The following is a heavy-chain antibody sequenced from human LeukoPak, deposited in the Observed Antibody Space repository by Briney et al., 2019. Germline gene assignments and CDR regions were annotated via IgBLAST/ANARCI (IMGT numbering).Heavy chain of an antibody. Sequence: PSETLSLTCTVPGGSISSDYYWGWIRQPPGKGLEWIGSIYHSGSTYYNPSLKSRVTISVDTSKNQFSLKLSSVTAADTAVYYCARGSFGKHDYWGQGTLVTVSS. D-gene: IGHD3-3*01. CDR3: ARGSFGKHDY. J-gene: IGHJ4*02. V-gene: IGHV4-38-2*02. CDR1: GGSISSDYY. CDR2: IYHSGST.